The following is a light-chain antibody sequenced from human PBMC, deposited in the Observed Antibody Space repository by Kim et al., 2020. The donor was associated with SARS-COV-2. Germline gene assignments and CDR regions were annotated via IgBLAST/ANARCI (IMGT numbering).Light chain of an antibody. CDR2: INT. Sequence: QSVLTQPPSASGTPGQRVAISCSGSNSNIGSNTLNWYQQLPGTAPKLLIYINTQRPSGVPDRFSGSKSGTSASLAIRGLQSEDEADYYCAAWDDSLNGYVFGTGTKVTVL. CDR1: NSNIGSNT. CDR3: AAWDDSLNGYV. V-gene: IGLV1-44*01. J-gene: IGLJ1*01.